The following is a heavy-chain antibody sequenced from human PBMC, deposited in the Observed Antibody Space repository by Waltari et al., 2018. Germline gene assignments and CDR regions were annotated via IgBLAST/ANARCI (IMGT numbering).Heavy chain of an antibody. CDR1: GYSISSGYY. J-gene: IGHJ6*03. D-gene: IGHD6-13*01. CDR3: ARMGGIAAANWDTAYYYYMDV. Sequence: VQLQESGPGLVKPSETLSLTCAVSGYSISSGYYWGWIRQPPGKGLEWVANIKQDGSEKYYVDSVKGRFTISRDNAKNSLYLQMNSLRAEDTAVYYCARMGGIAAANWDTAYYYYMDVWGKGTTVTVSS. V-gene: IGHV3-7*01. CDR2: IKQDGSEK.